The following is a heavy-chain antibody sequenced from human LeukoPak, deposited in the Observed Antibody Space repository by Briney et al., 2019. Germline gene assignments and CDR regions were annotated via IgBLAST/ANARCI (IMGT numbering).Heavy chain of an antibody. V-gene: IGHV3-74*01. D-gene: IGHD1-1*01. CDR2: IKGDGSYT. Sequence: GGSLRLSCAAFGFTSSSFWMEWVRQAPGKGLEWVSRIKGDGSYTTYADSVKGRFTISRDNAKNTLYLQMNSLRVVDTAVYYCSYNHYDHWGPGTLVTVSS. J-gene: IGHJ4*02. CDR3: SYNHYDH. CDR1: GFTSSSFW.